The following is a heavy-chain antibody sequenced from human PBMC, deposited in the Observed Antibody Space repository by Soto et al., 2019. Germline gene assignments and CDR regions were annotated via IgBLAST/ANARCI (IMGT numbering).Heavy chain of an antibody. V-gene: IGHV1-18*01. Sequence: ASVKVYCKASGYTFTSYGISWVRQAPGQGLEWMGWISAYNGNTNYAQKLQGRVTMTTDTSTSTAYMELRSLRSDDTAVYYCARGPKRGELSIPRNYWGQGTLVTVSS. CDR3: ARGPKRGELSIPRNY. D-gene: IGHD3-16*02. CDR1: GYTFTSYG. J-gene: IGHJ4*02. CDR2: ISAYNGNT.